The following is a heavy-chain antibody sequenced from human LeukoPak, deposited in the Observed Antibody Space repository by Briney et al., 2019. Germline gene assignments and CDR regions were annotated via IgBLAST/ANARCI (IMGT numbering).Heavy chain of an antibody. D-gene: IGHD3-10*01. J-gene: IGHJ4*02. Sequence: SETLSLTCAVYDGSFSGYFWTWIRQPPGKGLEWIGEISHSGSTNYNPSFKSRVTVSVDTSKNQFSLKLSSVTAADTAVYYCARVKGFGELSHFDYWGQGTLVTVSS. CDR3: ARVKGFGELSHFDY. CDR1: DGSFSGYF. CDR2: ISHSGST. V-gene: IGHV4-34*01.